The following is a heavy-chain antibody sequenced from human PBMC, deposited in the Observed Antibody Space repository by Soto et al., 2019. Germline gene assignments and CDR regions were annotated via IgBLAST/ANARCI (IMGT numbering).Heavy chain of an antibody. Sequence: SETRSLTCTVSGGSISSGDYYWSWLRQPPGKGLEWIGYIYYSGSTYYNPSLKSRVTISVDTSKNQFSLKLSSVTAADTAVYYCAREATIAARLDSWGQGTLVTVSS. CDR2: IYYSGST. J-gene: IGHJ4*02. V-gene: IGHV4-30-4*01. D-gene: IGHD6-6*01. CDR3: AREATIAARLDS. CDR1: GGSISSGDYY.